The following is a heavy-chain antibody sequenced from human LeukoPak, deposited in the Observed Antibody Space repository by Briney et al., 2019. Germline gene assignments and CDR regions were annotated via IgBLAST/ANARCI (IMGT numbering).Heavy chain of an antibody. CDR2: ISGSGDST. CDR1: GFTFSSYA. Sequence: GGSLRLSCAASGFTFSSYAMSWVRQAPGKGLEWVSAISGSGDSTYYADSVKGRFTISRDNSKNTLYLQMNSLRAEDTAVYYCAKEPVLSSIAAHNWFDPWGQGTLVTVSS. V-gene: IGHV3-23*01. J-gene: IGHJ5*02. D-gene: IGHD6-6*01. CDR3: AKEPVLSSIAAHNWFDP.